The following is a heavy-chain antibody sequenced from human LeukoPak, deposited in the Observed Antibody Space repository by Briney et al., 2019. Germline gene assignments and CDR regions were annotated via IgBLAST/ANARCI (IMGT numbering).Heavy chain of an antibody. Sequence: GGSLRLSCAASGFTFRSYAMNWVRQAPGKGLEWVSGISGSGGGTYYADSVKGRFTIARDNSKNTLYLQMNSLRAEDTAVYYCARDITMVRGANDAIDIWGQGTMVTVSS. CDR3: ARDITMVRGANDAIDI. CDR2: ISGSGGGT. D-gene: IGHD3-10*01. CDR1: GFTFRSYA. J-gene: IGHJ3*02. V-gene: IGHV3-23*01.